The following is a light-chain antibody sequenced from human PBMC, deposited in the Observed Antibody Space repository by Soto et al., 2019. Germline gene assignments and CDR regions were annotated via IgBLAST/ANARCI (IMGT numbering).Light chain of an antibody. CDR2: EIN. Sequence: QSVLTQPPSASGSPGQSVTISCTGTSSDVGAYDYVSWYQQHPGKAPKLMIYEINKRPSGVPDRFSGSKSGNPASLTVSGLQAEDEADYYCSSYTSSSTLVFGGGTKVT. CDR1: SSDVGAYDY. J-gene: IGLJ2*01. CDR3: SSYTSSSTLV. V-gene: IGLV2-8*01.